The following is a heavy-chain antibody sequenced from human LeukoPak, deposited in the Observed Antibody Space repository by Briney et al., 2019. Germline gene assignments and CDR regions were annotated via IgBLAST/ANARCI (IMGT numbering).Heavy chain of an antibody. J-gene: IGHJ2*01. CDR2: IYYSGST. CDR1: GGSVSSGDYY. Sequence: SQTLSLTCAVSGGSVSSGDYYWGWIRQPPGKGLEWIGYIYYSGSTYYNPSLNSRVTISIDTSKNQFPLRLNFVTDADTAVYYCARRLESNTRYFDLWGRGTLVTVSS. CDR3: ARRLESNTRYFDL. D-gene: IGHD1-1*01. V-gene: IGHV4-30-4*01.